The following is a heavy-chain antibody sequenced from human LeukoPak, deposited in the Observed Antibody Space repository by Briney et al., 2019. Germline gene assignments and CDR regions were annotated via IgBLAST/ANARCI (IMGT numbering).Heavy chain of an antibody. CDR1: GFTFSSYA. Sequence: GGSLRLSCAASGFTFSSYAMHWVRQAPGKGLEYVSAISSNGGSTYYANSVKGRFTISRDNSKDTLYLQMGSLRAEDMAVYYCARGHYYDSSGYQFDYWGQGTLVTVSS. CDR2: ISSNGGST. V-gene: IGHV3-64*01. J-gene: IGHJ4*02. D-gene: IGHD3-22*01. CDR3: ARGHYYDSSGYQFDY.